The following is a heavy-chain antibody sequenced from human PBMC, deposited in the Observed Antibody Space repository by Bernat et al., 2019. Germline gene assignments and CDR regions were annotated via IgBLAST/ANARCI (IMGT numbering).Heavy chain of an antibody. Sequence: EVQLVDSGGGLVKPGRSLRLSCTASGFTFGDYAMSWFRQAPGKGLEWVGFIRSKAYGGTTKYAASVKDRYTISREDSKNIAYLQMISLKTEDTAVYYCTGGRSTSFGVVKGNDYWGQGTLVTVSS. CDR2: IRSKAYGGTT. J-gene: IGHJ4*02. CDR1: GFTFGDYA. V-gene: IGHV3-49*05. D-gene: IGHD3-3*01. CDR3: TGGRSTSFGVVKGNDY.